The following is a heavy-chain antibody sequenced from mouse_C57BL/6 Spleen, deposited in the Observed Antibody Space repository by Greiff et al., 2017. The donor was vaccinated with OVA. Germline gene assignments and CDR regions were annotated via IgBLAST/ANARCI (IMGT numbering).Heavy chain of an antibody. J-gene: IGHJ1*03. D-gene: IGHD2-5*01. V-gene: IGHV1-52*01. Sequence: QVQLQQPGAELVRPGSSVKLSCKASGYTFTSSWMPWVKQRPIPGLEWIGNIDPSDSETPYNQKFKDKATLTVDKSSSTAYMQLSSLTSEDSAVYNCARVHYSNYVWYFDVWGTGTTVTVSS. CDR1: GYTFTSSW. CDR3: ARVHYSNYVWYFDV. CDR2: IDPSDSET.